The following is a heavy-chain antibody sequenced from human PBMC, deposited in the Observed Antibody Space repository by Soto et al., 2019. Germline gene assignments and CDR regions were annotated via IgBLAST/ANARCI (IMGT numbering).Heavy chain of an antibody. J-gene: IGHJ4*02. CDR1: GGTFSSYT. CDR3: ARDAYSTIDY. Sequence: QVQLVQSGAEVKKPGSSVKVSCKASGGTFSSYTISWVRQAPGQGLEWMGRIIPILGIANYAQKFQGRVTIXVDKSTSTAYMELSSLRSEDTAVYYCARDAYSTIDYWGQGTLVTVSS. V-gene: IGHV1-69*08. CDR2: IIPILGIA. D-gene: IGHD6-13*01.